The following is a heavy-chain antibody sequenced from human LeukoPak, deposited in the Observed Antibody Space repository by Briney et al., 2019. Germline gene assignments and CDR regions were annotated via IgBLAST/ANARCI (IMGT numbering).Heavy chain of an antibody. V-gene: IGHV1-3*01. CDR1: GYTFTSYA. CDR3: ARDWHDSSGLLPFDY. CDR2: INAGNGNT. D-gene: IGHD3-22*01. Sequence: ASVKVSCKASGYTFTSYAMHWVRQAPGQRLEWMGWINAGNGNTKHSQKFQGRVTITRDTSASTAYMELSSLRSEDTAVYYCARDWHDSSGLLPFDYWGQGTLVTVSS. J-gene: IGHJ4*02.